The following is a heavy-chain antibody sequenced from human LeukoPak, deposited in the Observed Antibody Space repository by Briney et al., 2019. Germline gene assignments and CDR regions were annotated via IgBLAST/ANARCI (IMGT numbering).Heavy chain of an antibody. J-gene: IGHJ6*03. Sequence: GGSLRLSCAASEFSVGSNYMTWVRQAPGKGLEWVSLIYSGGSTYYADSVKGRFTISRDNSKNTLYLQMNSLRAEDTAVYYCARGVVGAWYYMDVWGKGTTVTVSS. CDR3: ARGVVGAWYYMDV. CDR2: IYSGGST. CDR1: EFSVGSNY. D-gene: IGHD2-15*01. V-gene: IGHV3-66*01.